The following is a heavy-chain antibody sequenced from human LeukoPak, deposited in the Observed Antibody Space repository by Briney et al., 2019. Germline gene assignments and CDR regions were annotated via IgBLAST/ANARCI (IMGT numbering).Heavy chain of an antibody. CDR3: ARWLGVVPAADFDY. D-gene: IGHD2-2*01. Sequence: GASVKVSCKASGYTFTSYGISWVRQAPGQGLEWMGWISAYNGNTNYAQKLQGRVTMTTDTSTSTAYMELRSLRSDDTAVYYCARWLGVVPAADFDYWGQGTLVTVSS. CDR1: GYTFTSYG. V-gene: IGHV1-18*01. CDR2: ISAYNGNT. J-gene: IGHJ4*02.